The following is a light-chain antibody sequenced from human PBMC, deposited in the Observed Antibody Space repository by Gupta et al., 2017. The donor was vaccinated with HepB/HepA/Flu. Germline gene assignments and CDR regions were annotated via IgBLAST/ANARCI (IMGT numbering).Light chain of an antibody. J-gene: IGLJ1*01. CDR3: CSYAGSYTFV. V-gene: IGLV2-11*01. CDR2: DVS. Sequence: QSALPQPRSVSGSPGQSVTISCTGTSSDVGGYNYVSWYQQHPGKAPKLMIYDVSKRPSGVPDRFSGSKSGNTASLTISGRQAEDEAAYYCCSYAGSYTFVFGTGTMVTVL. CDR1: SSDVGGYNY.